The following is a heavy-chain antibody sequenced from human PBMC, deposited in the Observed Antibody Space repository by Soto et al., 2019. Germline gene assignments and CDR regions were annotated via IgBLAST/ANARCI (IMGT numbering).Heavy chain of an antibody. CDR1: GGPFSSYG. CDR2: IIPIIDTT. Sequence: QVQLVQSGAEVKKPGSSVKVSCKASGGPFSSYGFSWVRQAPGQGLEWMGGIIPIIDTTNYARKFQGRVTIAADESTSTAYMELSSLTSDDTAAYYCARDMPDDGFEICGQGTMVTVSS. J-gene: IGHJ3*02. D-gene: IGHD2-2*01. CDR3: ARDMPDDGFEI. V-gene: IGHV1-69*01.